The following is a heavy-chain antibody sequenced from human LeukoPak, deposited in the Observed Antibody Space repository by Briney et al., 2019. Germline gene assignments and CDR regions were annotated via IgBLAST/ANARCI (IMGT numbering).Heavy chain of an antibody. CDR1: GFTFGNAW. D-gene: IGHD2/OR15-2a*01. CDR3: TTFSTY. Sequence: GGSLRLSCAASGFTFGNAWMSWVRQAPGKGLEWVARIKSKTDGGTTDFATPVKGRFTISRDDSKNTLHLQMNSLKTEDTAVYYCTTFSTYWGQGTLVTVSS. J-gene: IGHJ4*02. V-gene: IGHV3-15*01. CDR2: IKSKTDGGTT.